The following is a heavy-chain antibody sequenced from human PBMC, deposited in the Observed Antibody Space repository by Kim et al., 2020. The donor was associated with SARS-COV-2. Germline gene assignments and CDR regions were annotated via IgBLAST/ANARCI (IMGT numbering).Heavy chain of an antibody. J-gene: IGHJ1*01. D-gene: IGHD6-13*01. CDR2: INPSGGST. V-gene: IGHV1-46*01. CDR1: GYTFTSYY. Sequence: ASVKVSCKASGYTFTSYYMHWVRQAPGQGLEWMGIINPSGGSTSYAQKFQGRVTMTRDTSTSTVYMELSSLRSEDTAVYYCARDQGAAAGSEYFQHWGQGTLVTVSS. CDR3: ARDQGAAAGSEYFQH.